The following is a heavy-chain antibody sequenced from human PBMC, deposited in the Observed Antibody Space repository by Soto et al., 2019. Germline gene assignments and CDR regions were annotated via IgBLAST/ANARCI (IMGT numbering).Heavy chain of an antibody. CDR2: ISGFNGNT. CDR3: ARASAYSTPWSFDN. CDR1: GYTFSRYG. V-gene: IGHV1-18*01. D-gene: IGHD6-13*01. Sequence: QVQLVQSGAEVKKPGASVRVSCKASGYTFSRYGISWVRQAPGQGLEWMGWISGFNGNTKESEKLQGRVTLTTDTAANTAHMELRGLRSDDTAVYYCARASAYSTPWSFDNWGQGTLVTFSS. J-gene: IGHJ4*02.